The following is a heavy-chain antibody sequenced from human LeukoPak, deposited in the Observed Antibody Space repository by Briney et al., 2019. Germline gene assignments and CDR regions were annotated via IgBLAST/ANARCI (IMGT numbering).Heavy chain of an antibody. V-gene: IGHV3-30*02. CDR2: IWYDGSNK. D-gene: IGHD3-10*01. Sequence: GGSLRLSCAASGFTFSSYGMHWVRQAPGKGLEWVAVIWYDGSNKYYADSVKGRFTISRDNSKNTLYLQMNSLRAEDTAVYYCAKDDGYGGGVIDWGQGTLVTVSS. J-gene: IGHJ4*02. CDR3: AKDDGYGGGVID. CDR1: GFTFSSYG.